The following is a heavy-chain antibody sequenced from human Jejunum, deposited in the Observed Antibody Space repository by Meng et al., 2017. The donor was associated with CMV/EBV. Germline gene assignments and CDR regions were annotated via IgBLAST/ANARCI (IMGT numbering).Heavy chain of an antibody. CDR1: GSISSGDYY. J-gene: IGHJ4*02. D-gene: IGHD1-20*01. CDR3: AARGGITGATSLGY. Sequence: GSISSGDYYWTWIRQPPGKGLEWIASIFYSGAPYYNPSLKSRVTISVDTSKNQFSLKLSSVTAADTAVYYCAARGGITGATSLGYWGQGTLVTVSS. CDR2: IFYSGAP. V-gene: IGHV4-30-4*08.